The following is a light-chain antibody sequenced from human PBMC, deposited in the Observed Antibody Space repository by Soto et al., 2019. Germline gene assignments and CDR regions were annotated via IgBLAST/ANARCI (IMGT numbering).Light chain of an antibody. V-gene: IGKV3-11*01. J-gene: IGKJ1*01. Sequence: EIVMTQSPATLSVSPGDRATLSCRASRRVSSYLAWYQQKAGQAPRLLIYDASNRAAGTPARFSGSGSGTDFTLTISSLEPEDFAVYYCQQRDNWPWTFGQGTKVDIK. CDR3: QQRDNWPWT. CDR1: RRVSSY. CDR2: DAS.